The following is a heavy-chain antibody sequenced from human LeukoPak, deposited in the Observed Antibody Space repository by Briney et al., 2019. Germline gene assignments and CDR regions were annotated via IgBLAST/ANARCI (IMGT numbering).Heavy chain of an antibody. Sequence: GGSLRLSCAASGFTFSSHGMHWVRQAPGKGLDWVAVISNDGSKKYYADSVKGRFTISRDNSKNTLSLQVSSLRTEDTAVYYCAKDRYSYAFEYSDSWGQGTLVTVSS. V-gene: IGHV3-30*18. CDR2: ISNDGSKK. CDR3: AKDRYSYAFEYSDS. CDR1: GFTFSSHG. D-gene: IGHD5-18*01. J-gene: IGHJ4*02.